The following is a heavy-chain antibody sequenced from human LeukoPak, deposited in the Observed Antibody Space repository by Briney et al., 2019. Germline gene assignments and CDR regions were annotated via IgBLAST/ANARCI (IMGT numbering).Heavy chain of an antibody. D-gene: IGHD2-15*01. J-gene: IGHJ5*02. CDR2: FDPEDGET. Sequence: GASVKVSCKVSGYTFTELSMHWVGQDHGKGRVLMGGFDPEDGETIYAQKFQGRVTMTEDTSTDTAYMELSSLRSEDTAVYYCATDLGYCSGGSCYRNWLDPWGQGTLVTVSS. CDR1: GYTFTELS. CDR3: ATDLGYCSGGSCYRNWLDP. V-gene: IGHV1-24*01.